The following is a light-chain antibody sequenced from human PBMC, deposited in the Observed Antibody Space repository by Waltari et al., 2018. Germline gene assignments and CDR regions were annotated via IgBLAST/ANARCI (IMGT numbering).Light chain of an antibody. Sequence: EVVLTQSPAILSLSPGERATITCRASQSVRTFVAWYQQKPGQAPRLLIYDASNRATGIPARFSGSGSGTDFTLTISSLEPEDFAVYYCQQRSDWLTFGGGTRVEIK. CDR2: DAS. J-gene: IGKJ4*01. CDR3: QQRSDWLT. CDR1: QSVRTF. V-gene: IGKV3-11*01.